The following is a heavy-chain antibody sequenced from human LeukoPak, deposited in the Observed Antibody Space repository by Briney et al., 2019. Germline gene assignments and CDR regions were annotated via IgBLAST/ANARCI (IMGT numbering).Heavy chain of an antibody. D-gene: IGHD3-10*01. CDR3: ARTMVRARDINWFDP. V-gene: IGHV3-30*04. CDR2: ISYDGSNK. Sequence: GSLRLSCAASGFTFSSYAMHWVRPAPGKGLEWVAVISYDGSNKYYADSAKGRFTISRDNSKNTLYLQMNSLRAEDTAVYYCARTMVRARDINWFDPWGQGTLVTVSS. J-gene: IGHJ5*02. CDR1: GFTFSSYA.